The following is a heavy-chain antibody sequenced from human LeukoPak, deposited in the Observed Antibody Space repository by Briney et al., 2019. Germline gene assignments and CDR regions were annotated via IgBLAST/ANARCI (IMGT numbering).Heavy chain of an antibody. D-gene: IGHD5-12*01. CDR3: AREMGGYPFDY. Sequence: GGSLRLSCAASGFTFSNHGMNWVRQASGKGLEWVSGISPRGDITYYADSVKGRFTISRDNAKNSLYLQMNSLRAEDTAVYYCAREMGGYPFDYWGQGIQVTVSS. CDR1: GFTFSNHG. V-gene: IGHV3-48*03. CDR2: ISPRGDIT. J-gene: IGHJ4*02.